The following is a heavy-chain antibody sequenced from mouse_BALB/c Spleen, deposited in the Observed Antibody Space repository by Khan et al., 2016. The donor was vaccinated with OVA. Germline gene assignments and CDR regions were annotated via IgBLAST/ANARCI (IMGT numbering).Heavy chain of an antibody. CDR3: ARYDYDYDGAFAY. CDR2: ISYSGST. D-gene: IGHD2-4*01. V-gene: IGHV3-8*02. CDR1: SDSITSGY. Sequence: EVQLQESGPSLVKPSQTLSLTCSVTSDSITSGYWNWIRKFPGNKLEYMGYISYSGSTYYNPSLKSRISITRDTSKNQYYLQLNSVTTEDTATYYCARYDYDYDGAFAYWGQGTLVTVSA. J-gene: IGHJ3*01.